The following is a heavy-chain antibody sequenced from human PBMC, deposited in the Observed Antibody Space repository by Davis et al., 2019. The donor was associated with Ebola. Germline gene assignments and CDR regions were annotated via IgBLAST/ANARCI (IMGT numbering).Heavy chain of an antibody. Sequence: PGGSLRLSCAASGFTFSSYAMSWVRQAPGKGLEWVSAISGSGGSTYYADSVKGRFTISRDNSKNTLYLQMNSLRAEDTAVYYCARDSSYSSTWSDWYFDLWGRGTLVTVSS. CDR2: ISGSGGST. V-gene: IGHV3-23*01. J-gene: IGHJ2*01. CDR3: ARDSSYSSTWSDWYFDL. D-gene: IGHD6-13*01. CDR1: GFTFSSYA.